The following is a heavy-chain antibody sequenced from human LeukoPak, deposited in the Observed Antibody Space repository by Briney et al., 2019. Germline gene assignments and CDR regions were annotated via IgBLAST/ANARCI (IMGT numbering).Heavy chain of an antibody. CDR2: IPNDGSNK. Sequence: GGSLRLSCAASGFTFSSYGMHWVRQAPGKGLEWVTVIPNDGSNKNYPDSVKGRFTISRDNSKNTLYLQMNSLRAEDTAVYYCAKGSAYSMDVWGQGTTVTASS. CDR1: GFTFSSYG. J-gene: IGHJ6*02. V-gene: IGHV3-30*18. CDR3: AKGSAYSMDV.